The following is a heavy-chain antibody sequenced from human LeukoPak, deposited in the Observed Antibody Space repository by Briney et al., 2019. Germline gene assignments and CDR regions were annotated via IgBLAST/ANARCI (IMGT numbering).Heavy chain of an antibody. V-gene: IGHV1-2*02. Sequence: ASVKVSCKASGYTFTGYYMHWVRQAPGQGLEWMGWINPNSGGTNYAQKFQGRVTMTRDTSISTAYMELSRLRSDDTAVYYCARAQWELTDWAFDIWGQGTMVTVSS. CDR1: GYTFTGYY. D-gene: IGHD1-26*01. J-gene: IGHJ3*02. CDR2: INPNSGGT. CDR3: ARAQWELTDWAFDI.